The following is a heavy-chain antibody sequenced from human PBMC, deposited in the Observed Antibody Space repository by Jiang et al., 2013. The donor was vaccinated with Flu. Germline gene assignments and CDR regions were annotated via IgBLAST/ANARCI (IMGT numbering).Heavy chain of an antibody. V-gene: IGHV4-34*01. CDR3: ALSGAMTAGNFDY. J-gene: IGHJ4*02. CDR2: INHSGST. D-gene: IGHD1-26*01. CDR1: GGSFSGYY. Sequence: LLKPSETLSLTCAVYGGSFSGYYWSWIRQPPGKGLEWIGEINHSGSTNYNPSLKSRVTISVDTSKNQFSLKLSSVTAADTAVYYCALSGAMTAGNFDYWGQGTLVTVSS.